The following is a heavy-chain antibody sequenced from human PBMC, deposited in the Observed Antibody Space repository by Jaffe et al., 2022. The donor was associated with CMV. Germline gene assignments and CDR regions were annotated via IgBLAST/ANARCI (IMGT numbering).Heavy chain of an antibody. CDR3: TTGGKWEQRGAFGY. Sequence: EVQLVESGGGLVKPGGSLRLSCAASGFTFSNAWMSWVRQAPGKGLEWVGRIKSKTDGGTTDYAAPVKGRFTISRDDSKNTLYLQMNSLKTEDTAVYYCTTGGKWEQRGAFGYWGQGTLVTVSS. D-gene: IGHD1-26*01. V-gene: IGHV3-15*01. J-gene: IGHJ4*02. CDR1: GFTFSNAW. CDR2: IKSKTDGGTT.